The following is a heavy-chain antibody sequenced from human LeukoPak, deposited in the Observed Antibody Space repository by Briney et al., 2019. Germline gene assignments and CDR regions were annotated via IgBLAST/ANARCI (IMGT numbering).Heavy chain of an antibody. D-gene: IGHD3-22*01. Sequence: SETLSLTCAVYGGSFSGYYWSWIRQPPGKGLRWMGEFNHSGSTNYNPSLKSRVTISVDTSKNQFSLKLSSVTAADTAVYYCARAISGDYDSSGYSLFDYWGQGTLVTVSS. CDR1: GGSFSGYY. CDR3: ARAISGDYDSSGYSLFDY. V-gene: IGHV4-34*01. CDR2: FNHSGST. J-gene: IGHJ4*02.